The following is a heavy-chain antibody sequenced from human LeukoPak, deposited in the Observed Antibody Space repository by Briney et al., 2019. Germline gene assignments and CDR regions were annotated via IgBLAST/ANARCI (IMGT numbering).Heavy chain of an antibody. Sequence: SETLSLTCAVYGGSFSGYYWSWIRQPPGKGLEWIGEINHSGSTNYNPSLKSRVTISVDTSKNQFSLKLSSVTAADTAVYYCARVFTIFPYYYMDVWGKGTTVTVSS. CDR2: INHSGST. CDR1: GGSFSGYY. CDR3: ARVFTIFPYYYMDV. J-gene: IGHJ6*03. D-gene: IGHD3-3*01. V-gene: IGHV4-34*01.